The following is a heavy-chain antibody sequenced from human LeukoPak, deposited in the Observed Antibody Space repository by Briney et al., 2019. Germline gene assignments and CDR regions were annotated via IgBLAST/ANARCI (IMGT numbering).Heavy chain of an antibody. J-gene: IGHJ4*02. CDR2: IYYSGST. V-gene: IGHV4-31*03. CDR1: GGSISSGGYY. CDR3: ARKGRGYSDPFDY. D-gene: IGHD5-12*01. Sequence: PSETLSLTCTVSGGSISSGGYYWSWIRQHPGKGLEWIGYIYYSGSTYYNPSLKSRVTISVDASKNQFSLKLSSVTAADTAVYYCARKGRGYSDPFDYWGQGTLVTVSS.